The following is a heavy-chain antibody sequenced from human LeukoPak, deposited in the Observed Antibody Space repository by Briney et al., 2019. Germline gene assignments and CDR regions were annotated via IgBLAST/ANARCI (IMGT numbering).Heavy chain of an antibody. CDR1: DDSISSYY. J-gene: IGHJ3*02. CDR2: ISYSGST. CDR3: ARTLQSFYGLGSWGAFDI. Sequence: SETLSLTCTVSDDSISSYYWSWIRQPPGKGLGWIGYISYSGSTNYTPSLKSRVTISVDTSRNQFSLKLTSVTAADTAVYHCARTLQSFYGLGSWGAFDIWGQGTMVSVSS. V-gene: IGHV4-59*01. D-gene: IGHD3-10*01.